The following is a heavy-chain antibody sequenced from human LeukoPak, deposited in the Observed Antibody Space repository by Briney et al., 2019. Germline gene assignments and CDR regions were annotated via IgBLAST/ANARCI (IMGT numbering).Heavy chain of an antibody. CDR3: ARDGWFGDYNWFDP. V-gene: IGHV3-48*01. CDR1: GFTFSSYS. J-gene: IGHJ5*02. Sequence: PGESLRLSCAASGFTFSSYSMNWVRQAPGKGLEGVSYISSASNTIYYADSVKGRFTIPRDNAKNSLYLQMNSLRAEDTAMYYCARDGWFGDYNWFDPWGQGTLVTVSS. CDR2: ISSASNTI. D-gene: IGHD3-10*01.